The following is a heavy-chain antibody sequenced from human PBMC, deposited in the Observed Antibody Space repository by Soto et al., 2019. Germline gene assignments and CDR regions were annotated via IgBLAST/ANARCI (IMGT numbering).Heavy chain of an antibody. CDR3: AKDGDVAAAGYYFDY. CDR2: ISHDGNDK. Sequence: GSLRLSCAASGFTFSSYGMHWVRQAPGKGLEWVAVISHDGNDKYHADSVKGRFTISRDNSKNTLYLQMNSLRLEDTAVYYCAKDGDVAAAGYYFDYWGQGTLVTVSS. CDR1: GFTFSSYG. D-gene: IGHD6-13*01. V-gene: IGHV3-30*18. J-gene: IGHJ4*02.